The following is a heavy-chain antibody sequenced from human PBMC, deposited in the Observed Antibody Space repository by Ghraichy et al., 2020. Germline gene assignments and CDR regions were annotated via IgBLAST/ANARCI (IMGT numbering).Heavy chain of an antibody. CDR3: AKPPGECSGGTCYIFDS. J-gene: IGHJ4*02. D-gene: IGHD2-15*01. V-gene: IGHV3-23*01. CDR2: ISGSGGST. CDR1: GLTFSSYA. Sequence: GGSLRLSCAASGLTFSSYAMSWVRQAPGKGLEWVSVISGSGGSTHYADSVKGRFTISRDNSKNTLYLQMNSLRAEDTAVYYCAKPPGECSGGTCYIFDSWGPGTLVTVSP.